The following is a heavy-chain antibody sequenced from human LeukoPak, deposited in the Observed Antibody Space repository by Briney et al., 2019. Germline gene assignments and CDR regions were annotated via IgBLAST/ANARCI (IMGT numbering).Heavy chain of an antibody. J-gene: IGHJ4*02. V-gene: IGHV3-23*01. Sequence: PGGSLRLSCAVSRFTFSSYAMSWVRQAPGKGLEWVSSISGSGHSTYYADSVKGRFTISRDNSKNTLYLQMNSLRAEDTAVYYCAKPSSGWYFDPSDYWGQGTLVTVSS. D-gene: IGHD6-19*01. CDR2: ISGSGHST. CDR1: RFTFSSYA. CDR3: AKPSSGWYFDPSDY.